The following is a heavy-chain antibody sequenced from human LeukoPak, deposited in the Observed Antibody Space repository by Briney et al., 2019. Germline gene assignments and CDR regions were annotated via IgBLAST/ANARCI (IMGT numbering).Heavy chain of an antibody. CDR2: IYHSGST. J-gene: IGHJ4*02. CDR1: GYSISSGYY. Sequence: SETLSLTCTVSGYSISSGYYWGWIRQPPGKGLEWIGSIYHSGSTYYNPSLKSRVTISVDTSKNQFSLKLSSVTAADTAVYYCAREGDLIVGATEPLDYWGQGTLVTVSS. D-gene: IGHD1-26*01. CDR3: AREGDLIVGATEPLDY. V-gene: IGHV4-38-2*02.